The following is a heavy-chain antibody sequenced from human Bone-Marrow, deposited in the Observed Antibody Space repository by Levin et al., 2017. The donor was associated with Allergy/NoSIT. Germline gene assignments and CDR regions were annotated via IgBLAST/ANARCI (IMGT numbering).Heavy chain of an antibody. J-gene: IGHJ6*03. Sequence: ASVKVSCRASGGTFNTNVFSWVRQAPGHGLEWMGGIIPILGTTYHAQKFQGRVTITADDSTSTVYMELSSLRSEDTAVYYCARGVYYYYYMDVWGKGTTVTVSS. CDR2: IIPILGTT. V-gene: IGHV1-69*13. CDR1: GGTFNTNV. CDR3: ARGVYYYYYMDV.